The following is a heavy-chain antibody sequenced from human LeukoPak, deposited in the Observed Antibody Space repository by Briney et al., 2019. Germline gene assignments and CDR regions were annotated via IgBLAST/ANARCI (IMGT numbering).Heavy chain of an antibody. J-gene: IGHJ6*02. CDR1: GYTFTSYG. CDR3: AKYSSHTSGVDV. Sequence: ASVKVSCKASGYTFTSYGISWVRQAPGQGLEWMGWMNPNSGNTGYAQKFQGRVTMTRNTSISTAYMELSSLRSEDTAVYYCAKYSSHTSGVDVWGQGTTVTVSS. CDR2: MNPNSGNT. D-gene: IGHD6-6*01. V-gene: IGHV1-8*02.